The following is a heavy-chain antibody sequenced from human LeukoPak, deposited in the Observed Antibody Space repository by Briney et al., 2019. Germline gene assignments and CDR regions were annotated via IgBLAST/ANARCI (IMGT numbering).Heavy chain of an antibody. V-gene: IGHV4-38-2*02. CDR3: ARQVATKGEWAFDV. J-gene: IGHJ3*01. CDR1: TYSIPSGYY. Sequence: SETLSLTCSVSTYSIPSGYYWGWIRQPPGKGLEWLGSINLSRHTYYNPSLKSRLTISVDTSKNQFSLKLSSVTAADTAVYYCARQVATKGEWAFDVWGQGTMVTASS. D-gene: IGHD5-12*01. CDR2: INLSRHT.